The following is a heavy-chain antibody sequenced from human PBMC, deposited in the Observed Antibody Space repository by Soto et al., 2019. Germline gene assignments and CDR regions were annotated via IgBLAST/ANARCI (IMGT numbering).Heavy chain of an antibody. Sequence: QVQLQESGPGLVKPSETLSLTCTVSGGSISSHYWSWIRQPPGKGLEWIGFIYYSDSSNCHPSLHSRVTISVDTSKYQFSLRLTSLTAADPAVYYCARAVEMYASGWYYFDYWGQGTLVTVSS. D-gene: IGHD6-19*01. V-gene: IGHV4-59*11. J-gene: IGHJ4*02. CDR3: ARAVEMYASGWYYFDY. CDR1: GGSISSHY. CDR2: IYYSDSS.